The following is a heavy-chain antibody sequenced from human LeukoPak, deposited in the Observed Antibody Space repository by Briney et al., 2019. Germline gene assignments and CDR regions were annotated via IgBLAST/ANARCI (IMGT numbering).Heavy chain of an antibody. CDR2: INHSGST. Sequence: SETLSLTCAVYGGSFSGYYWSWIRQPPGKGLEWIGEINHSGSTNYNPSLKSRVTVSVDTSKNQFSLKLSSVTAADTAVYYCARSEGGELWFSYWGQGTLVTVSS. V-gene: IGHV4-34*01. D-gene: IGHD5-18*01. CDR1: GGSFSGYY. CDR3: ARSEGGELWFSY. J-gene: IGHJ4*02.